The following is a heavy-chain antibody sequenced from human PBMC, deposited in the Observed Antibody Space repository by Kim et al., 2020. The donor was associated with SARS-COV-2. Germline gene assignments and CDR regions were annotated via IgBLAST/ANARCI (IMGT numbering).Heavy chain of an antibody. CDR2: IYYSGST. J-gene: IGHJ6*02. CDR1: GGSIINSNSY. Sequence: SETLSLTCTVSGGSIINSNSYWAWIRQPPGKGLEWIGFIYYSGSTYYTPSLKSRVTISVETSKNQFSLKLSSVTAADTAGYYCARDRGGEEYYYGMDVWGQGTTVTVSS. CDR3: ARDRGGEEYYYGMDV. V-gene: IGHV4-39*07. D-gene: IGHD3-10*01.